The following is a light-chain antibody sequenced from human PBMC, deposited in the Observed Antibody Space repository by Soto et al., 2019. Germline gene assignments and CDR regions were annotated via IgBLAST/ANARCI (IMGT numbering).Light chain of an antibody. V-gene: IGKV3-20*01. Sequence: EIVLTQSPGTLSLSPGERATLSCRASQSVSSSYLAWYQQKPGQAPRLLIYCASSRATGIPDRFSGSGSGTDFTSTISRLEPEDFAVYYCQQYSSSVTFGPGTKVDIK. CDR2: CAS. CDR1: QSVSSSY. CDR3: QQYSSSVT. J-gene: IGKJ3*01.